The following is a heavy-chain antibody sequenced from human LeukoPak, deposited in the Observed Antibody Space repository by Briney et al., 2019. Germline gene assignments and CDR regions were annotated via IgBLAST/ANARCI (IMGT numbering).Heavy chain of an antibody. CDR3: ARAPGGGSIAYYDILTGYLPYYYYYMDV. Sequence: GASVKVSCKASGGTFSSYAISWVRQAPGQGLEWMGGIIPIFGTANYAQKFQGRVTITADESTSTAYMELSSLRSEDTAVYYCARAPGGGSIAYYDILTGYLPYYYYYMDVWGKGTTVTISS. CDR2: IIPIFGTA. V-gene: IGHV1-69*13. CDR1: GGTFSSYA. J-gene: IGHJ6*03. D-gene: IGHD3-9*01.